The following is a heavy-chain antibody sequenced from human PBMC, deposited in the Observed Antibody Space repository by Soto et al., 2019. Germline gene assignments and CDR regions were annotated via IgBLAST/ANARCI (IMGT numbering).Heavy chain of an antibody. CDR1: GGSFSGYY. D-gene: IGHD3-3*01. CDR2: INHSGNT. V-gene: IGHV4-34*01. J-gene: IGHJ6*03. CDR3: ARGDSLSYDFWSAYYPRKGAYCMDV. Sequence: PSETLSLTCAVYGGSFSGYYWRWIRQPPGKGLEWIGEINHSGNTNYNPSLKSRVTISVDTSKNQVSLKLSSVTAADTAVYYCARGDSLSYDFWSAYYPRKGAYCMDVWGKGTTVTVSS.